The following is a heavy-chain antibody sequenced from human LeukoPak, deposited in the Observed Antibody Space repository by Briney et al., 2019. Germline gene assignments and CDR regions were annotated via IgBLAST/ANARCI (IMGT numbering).Heavy chain of an antibody. CDR2: INPNSGGT. V-gene: IGHV1-2*02. Sequence: VASVKVSCKASGYTFTGYYMHWVRQAPGQGREWMGWINPNSGGTNYAQKFQGRVTMTRDTSISTAYMELSRLRSDDTAVYYCARVDVDIVATTDFDYWGQGTLVTVSS. J-gene: IGHJ4*02. CDR1: GYTFTGYY. D-gene: IGHD5-12*01. CDR3: ARVDVDIVATTDFDY.